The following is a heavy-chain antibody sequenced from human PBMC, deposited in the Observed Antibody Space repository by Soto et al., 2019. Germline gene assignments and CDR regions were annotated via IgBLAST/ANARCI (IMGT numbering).Heavy chain of an antibody. V-gene: IGHV5-51*01. CDR3: ARSGIAVADYYGMDV. D-gene: IGHD6-19*01. Sequence: GESLKISCKGSGYSFTSYWIGWVRQMPGKGLEWMGIIYPGDSDTRYSPSFQGQVTISADKSISTAYLQWSSLKASDTAMYYCARSGIAVADYYGMDVWGQGTTVTVSS. CDR2: IYPGDSDT. CDR1: GYSFTSYW. J-gene: IGHJ6*02.